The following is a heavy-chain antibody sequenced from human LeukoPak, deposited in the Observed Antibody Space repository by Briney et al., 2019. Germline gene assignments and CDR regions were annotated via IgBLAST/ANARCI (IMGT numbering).Heavy chain of an antibody. CDR1: GGSISSYY. D-gene: IGHD3-9*01. J-gene: IGHJ4*02. CDR3: ARRKNYDILTGAFDY. CDR2: IYYSGST. V-gene: IGHV4-59*08. Sequence: SETLCLTCTVSGGSISSYYWSWIRQPPGKGLEWIWDIYYSGSTNYNPSLKSRVTISVDTSKNQFSLKLSSVTAADTAVYYCARRKNYDILTGAFDYWGQGTLVTVSS.